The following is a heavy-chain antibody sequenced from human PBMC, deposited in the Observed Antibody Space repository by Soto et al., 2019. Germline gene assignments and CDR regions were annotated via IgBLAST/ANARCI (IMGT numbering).Heavy chain of an antibody. Sequence: VASVKVSCKASGYTFTSYAMHWVRQAPGQRLEWMGWINAGNGNTKYSQKFQGRVTITRDTSASTAYMELSSLRSEDTAMYYCARESLWFGESMDVWGQGTTVTVSS. CDR2: INAGNGNT. V-gene: IGHV1-3*01. CDR1: GYTFTSYA. CDR3: ARESLWFGESMDV. J-gene: IGHJ6*02. D-gene: IGHD3-10*01.